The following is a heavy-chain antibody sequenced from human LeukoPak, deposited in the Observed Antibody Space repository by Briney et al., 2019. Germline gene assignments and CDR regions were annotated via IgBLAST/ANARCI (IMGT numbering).Heavy chain of an antibody. V-gene: IGHV3-23*01. CDR1: GFTFSSFA. D-gene: IGHD5/OR15-5a*01. Sequence: GGSLRLSCAASGFTFSSFAMSWVRQAPGKGLEWVSSISGSGGSTYYADSVKGRFIISRDNSENTLYLQMNSLRAEDTAVYYCAKSTGSGVYRPFDPWGQGTLVTVSS. J-gene: IGHJ5*02. CDR3: AKSTGSGVYRPFDP. CDR2: ISGSGGST.